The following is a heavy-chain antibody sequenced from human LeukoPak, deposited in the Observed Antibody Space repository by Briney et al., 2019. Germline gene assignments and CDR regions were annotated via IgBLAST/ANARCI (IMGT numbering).Heavy chain of an antibody. D-gene: IGHD3-22*01. CDR3: ASAYYYDSSGYTTNIDY. CDR2: IIPILGIA. J-gene: IGHJ4*02. Sequence: SVKVSCKASGGTFSSYAISWVRQAPGQGLEWMGRIIPILGIANYAQKFQGRVTITADKSTSTAYMELSSLRSEDTAVYYCASAYYYDSSGYTTNIDYWGQGTLVTVSS. CDR1: GGTFSSYA. V-gene: IGHV1-69*04.